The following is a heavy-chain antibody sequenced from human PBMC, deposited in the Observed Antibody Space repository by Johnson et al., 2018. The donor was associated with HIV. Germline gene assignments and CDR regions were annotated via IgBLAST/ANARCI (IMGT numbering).Heavy chain of an antibody. CDR1: GLTFSSYG. V-gene: IGHV3-30*18. D-gene: IGHD3-10*01. Sequence: QVLLVESGGGVVQPGQSLRLSCAASGLTFSSYGMHWVRQAPGKGLEWVALISYDGSNKYYADSVKGRFTISRDNSKNTLYLQMNSLRAEDTAVYYCAKNSAAFDIWGQGTMVTVSS. CDR3: AKNSAAFDI. J-gene: IGHJ3*02. CDR2: ISYDGSNK.